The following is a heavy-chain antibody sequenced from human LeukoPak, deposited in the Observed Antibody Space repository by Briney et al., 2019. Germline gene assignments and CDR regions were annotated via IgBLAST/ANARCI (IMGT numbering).Heavy chain of an antibody. CDR3: ARDRYGSGSYYKSWFDP. Sequence: SETLSLTCTVSGGSISSYYWSGLRQPAGKGLEWIGRIYTSGSTNYNPSLKTRFTMSVDTSKNQFSLKLSSVTSADTAVYYCARDRYGSGSYYKSWFDPCGQGTLVTVSS. CDR1: GGSISSYY. D-gene: IGHD3-10*01. V-gene: IGHV4-4*07. J-gene: IGHJ5*02. CDR2: IYTSGST.